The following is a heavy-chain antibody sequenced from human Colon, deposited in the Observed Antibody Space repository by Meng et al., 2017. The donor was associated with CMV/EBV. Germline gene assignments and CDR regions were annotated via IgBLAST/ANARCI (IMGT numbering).Heavy chain of an antibody. V-gene: IGHV1-18*01. CDR2: ISTYNGNT. Sequence: QVQLVQSGAEVKKPGASVKVSCTASGYTFNSYLISWVRQAPGQGLEWMGWISTYNGNTNYAQKFQGRLTLTTDTSTSTAYMELRGLRSDDTAVYYCAREKATVTTFMLLYWGLGTLVTVSS. J-gene: IGHJ4*02. CDR1: GYTFNSYL. D-gene: IGHD4-17*01. CDR3: AREKATVTTFMLLY.